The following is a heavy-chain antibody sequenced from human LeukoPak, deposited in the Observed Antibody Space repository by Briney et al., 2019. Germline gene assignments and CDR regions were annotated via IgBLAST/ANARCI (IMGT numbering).Heavy chain of an antibody. V-gene: IGHV3-7*01. CDR3: ARGLQSGDSPV. CDR2: IKKDGSEK. CDR1: GFTFSAYS. D-gene: IGHD2-21*02. Sequence: GGSLRLSCAPSGFTFSAYSLSWVRQAPGKGLEWVAKIKKDGSEKDYVGSVKGRFTISRDNDKGSLYLQLNSLRVEDTAVYYCARGLQSGDSPVWGQGTLVTASS. J-gene: IGHJ4*02.